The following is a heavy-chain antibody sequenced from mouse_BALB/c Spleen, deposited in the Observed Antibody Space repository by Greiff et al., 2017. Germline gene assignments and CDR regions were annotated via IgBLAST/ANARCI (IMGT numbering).Heavy chain of an antibody. CDR3: NACNPSWFAY. Sequence: VQLQQSGAELVRSGASVKLSCTASGFNIKDYYMHWVKQRPEQGLEWIGWIDPENGDTEYAPKFQGKATMTADTSSNTAYLQLSSLTSEDTAVYYCNACNPSWFAYWGQGTLVTVSA. J-gene: IGHJ3*01. V-gene: IGHV14-4*02. CDR1: GFNIKDYY. CDR2: IDPENGDT.